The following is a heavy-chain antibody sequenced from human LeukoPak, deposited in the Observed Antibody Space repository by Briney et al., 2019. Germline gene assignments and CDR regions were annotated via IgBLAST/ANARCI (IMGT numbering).Heavy chain of an antibody. J-gene: IGHJ4*02. V-gene: IGHV4-39*01. CDR3: ARTPEGVYAITFDY. Sequence: PSETLSLTCTVSGGSISSSSYYWGWIRQPPGKGLEWIGSIYYSGSTYYNPPLKSRVTISVDTSKNQFSLKLSSVTAADTAVYYCARTPEGVYAITFDYWGQGTLVTVSS. CDR1: GGSISSSSYY. D-gene: IGHD2-8*01. CDR2: IYYSGST.